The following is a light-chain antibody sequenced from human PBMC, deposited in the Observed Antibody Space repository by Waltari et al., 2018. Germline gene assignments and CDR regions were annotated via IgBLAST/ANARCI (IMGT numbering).Light chain of an antibody. CDR3: CSYTGSSTSYG. Sequence: QSALSQPASVSGSPGQSLTITCIGASTDLASYNLVAWYQHHPNRAPKLIIYEATKRPSGISHRFSGAKSGATASLRISGLQADDEADYYCCSYTGSSTSYGCGGGTKVTVL. CDR2: EAT. CDR1: STDLASYNL. J-gene: IGLJ1*01. V-gene: IGLV2-23*01.